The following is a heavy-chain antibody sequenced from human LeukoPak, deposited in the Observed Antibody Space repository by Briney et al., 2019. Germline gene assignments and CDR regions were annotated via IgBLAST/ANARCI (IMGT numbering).Heavy chain of an antibody. V-gene: IGHV1-2*02. D-gene: IGHD6-19*01. J-gene: IGHJ4*02. CDR1: GYTFTRYY. CDR2: MNPNTGAT. Sequence: GASVKVSCKPFGYTFTRYYLHWVPQAPGQALEWMGWMNPNTGATMYAQKFQDRVSMSRDTSSSTAYMDLTSLRSDDTAVYFCARDRVGSGWPRPYYFEFWGQGTLVTVSS. CDR3: ARDRVGSGWPRPYYFEF.